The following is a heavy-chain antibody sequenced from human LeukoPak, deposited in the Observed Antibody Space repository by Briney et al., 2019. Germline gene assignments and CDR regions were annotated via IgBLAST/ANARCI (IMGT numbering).Heavy chain of an antibody. J-gene: IGHJ4*02. Sequence: SETLSLTCTVSGGSVSSGNYYWSWIRQPAGKGLEWIGRISTSGSFDYNPSLKSRFTLSLDKSKNQCSLKLRSVTAADTAVYFCARDGGAWLRSNFHLWGQGTLVTVSS. CDR1: GGSVSSGNYY. CDR3: ARDGGAWLRSNFHL. D-gene: IGHD5-12*01. CDR2: ISTSGSF. V-gene: IGHV4-61*02.